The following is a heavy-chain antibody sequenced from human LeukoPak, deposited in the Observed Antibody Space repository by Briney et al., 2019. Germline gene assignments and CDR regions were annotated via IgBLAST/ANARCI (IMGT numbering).Heavy chain of an antibody. CDR1: GGSISSGGYY. Sequence: PSETLSLTCTVSGGSISSGGYYWSWIRQHPGKGLEWIGYIYYSGSTYYNPSLKSRVTISVDTSKNQFSLKLSSVTAADTAVYYCARVLNDYYDSSGYYLDYWGQGTLVTVSS. CDR2: IYYSGST. V-gene: IGHV4-31*03. D-gene: IGHD3-22*01. CDR3: ARVLNDYYDSSGYYLDY. J-gene: IGHJ4*02.